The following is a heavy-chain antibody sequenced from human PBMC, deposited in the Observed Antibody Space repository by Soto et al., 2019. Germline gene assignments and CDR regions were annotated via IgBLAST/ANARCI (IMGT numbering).Heavy chain of an antibody. CDR3: ARETSSSSGGNFDS. Sequence: SETLSLTCTVSGGSVSSGRYYWSLIRQPPGKRLEWIGYIYYTGLTNYNPSLKSRVTISVDTSKSQFSLNLSSVTAADTAVYYCARETSSSSGGNFDSWGQGTLVTVSS. D-gene: IGHD6-6*01. V-gene: IGHV4-61*01. CDR2: IYYTGLT. J-gene: IGHJ4*02. CDR1: GGSVSSGRYY.